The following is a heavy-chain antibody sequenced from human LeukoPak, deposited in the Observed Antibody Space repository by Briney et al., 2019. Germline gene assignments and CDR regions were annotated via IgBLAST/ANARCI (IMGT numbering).Heavy chain of an antibody. J-gene: IGHJ4*02. CDR2: ISSSSSYI. CDR3: AIEAGGYSYGLDY. CDR1: GFTFSSYS. D-gene: IGHD5-18*01. Sequence: GGSLRLSCAASGFTFSSYSMNWVRQAPGKGLEWVSSISSSSSYIYYADSVKGRFTISRDNAKNSLYLPMNSLRAEDTAVYYCAIEAGGYSYGLDYWGQGTLVTVSS. V-gene: IGHV3-21*01.